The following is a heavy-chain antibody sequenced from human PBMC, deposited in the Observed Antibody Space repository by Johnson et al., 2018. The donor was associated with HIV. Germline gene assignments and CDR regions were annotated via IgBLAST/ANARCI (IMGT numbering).Heavy chain of an antibody. J-gene: IGHJ3*02. CDR2: ISYDGRNK. CDR1: GFTFSTYA. Sequence: VLLLESGGGVVQPERSLRLSCAASGFTFSTYAMHWVRQAPGKGLEWVACISYDGRNKHYAGSVKGRFTISRDDSKNTLYLQMNSLNVEDTALYYCAKGSGYYAAFDIWGQGTMVTVSS. CDR3: AKGSGYYAAFDI. V-gene: IGHV3-30*04. D-gene: IGHD3-22*01.